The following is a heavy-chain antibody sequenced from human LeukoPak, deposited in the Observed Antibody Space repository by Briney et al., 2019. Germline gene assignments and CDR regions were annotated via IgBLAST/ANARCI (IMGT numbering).Heavy chain of an antibody. Sequence: ASVNVSCKASGYTFTSYAMHWVRQAPGQRLEWMGGINAGNGNTKYSQKFQGRVTITRDTSASTAYMELSSLRSEDTAVYYCARPPRSSRDYYYGMDVWGQGTTVTVSS. CDR3: ARPPRSSRDYYYGMDV. CDR1: GYTFTSYA. J-gene: IGHJ6*02. CDR2: INAGNGNT. D-gene: IGHD6-13*01. V-gene: IGHV1-3*01.